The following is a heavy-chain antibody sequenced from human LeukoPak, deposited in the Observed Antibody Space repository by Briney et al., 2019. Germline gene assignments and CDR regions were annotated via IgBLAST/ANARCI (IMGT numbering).Heavy chain of an antibody. Sequence: GGSLRLSCAASGFTFSSYWMSWVRQAPGKGLEWVANIKQDGSKKNYVDSVKGRFTIYRDNAKNSLYLQMNSLRVDDTAVYYCARFISLGGWGQGAPVTVSS. CDR2: IKQDGSKK. CDR1: GFTFSSYW. J-gene: IGHJ4*02. D-gene: IGHD3-16*01. CDR3: ARFISLGG. V-gene: IGHV3-7*01.